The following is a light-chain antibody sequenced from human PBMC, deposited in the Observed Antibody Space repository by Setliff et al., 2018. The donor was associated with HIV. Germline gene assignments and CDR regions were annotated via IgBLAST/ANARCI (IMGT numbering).Light chain of an antibody. J-gene: IGLJ2*01. CDR1: SSDIGDYES. V-gene: IGLV2-23*02. Sequence: QSALTQPASVSGSPGQSITISCTGSSSDIGDYESVSWYQQHPGEVPKLMIYDVTKRPSGVSNRFSGSKTGNSASLTISGLHTEDEADYYCCSYVSGDTWIFGGGTKVTVL. CDR2: DVT. CDR3: CSYVSGDTWI.